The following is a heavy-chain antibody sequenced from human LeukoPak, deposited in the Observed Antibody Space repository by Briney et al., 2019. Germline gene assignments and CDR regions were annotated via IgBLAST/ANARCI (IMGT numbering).Heavy chain of an antibody. J-gene: IGHJ6*03. CDR1: GFTFSSYS. CDR3: AREQWFGEPQPYYYYYMDV. D-gene: IGHD3-10*01. Sequence: SGGSLRLSCAASGFTFSSYSMNWVRQAPGKGLEWVSSISSSSSYIYYADSVKGRFTISRDNAKNSLYLQMNSLRAEDTAVYYCAREQWFGEPQPYYYYYMDVWGKGTTVTISS. CDR2: ISSSSSYI. V-gene: IGHV3-21*01.